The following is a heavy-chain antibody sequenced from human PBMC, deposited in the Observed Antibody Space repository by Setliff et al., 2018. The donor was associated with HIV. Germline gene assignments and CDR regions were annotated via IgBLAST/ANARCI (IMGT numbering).Heavy chain of an antibody. D-gene: IGHD3-16*01. CDR3: ARRTFGSGRLDP. Sequence: SETLSLTCSVSGDSISSGSYYWSWIRLPAGKGLEWIGQIHTTGSTNYNPSLESRLTISIDTPKNQLSLKLNSVTATDTAVYYCARRTFGSGRLDPWGQGTLVTVSS. CDR2: IHTTGST. V-gene: IGHV4-61*09. J-gene: IGHJ5*02. CDR1: GDSISSGSYY.